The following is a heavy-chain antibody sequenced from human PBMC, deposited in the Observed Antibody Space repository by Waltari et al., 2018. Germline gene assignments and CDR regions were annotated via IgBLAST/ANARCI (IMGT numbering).Heavy chain of an antibody. CDR3: ARDRGWIKLWYIDY. V-gene: IGHV4-61*02. CDR1: GGSISSGIYY. D-gene: IGHD5-18*01. J-gene: IGHJ4*02. Sequence: QVQLQESGPGLVKPSQTLSLTCTVSGGSISSGIYYWSWIRQPAGKGLEWIGRIYTSGSTNYNPSLKSRVTISVDTSKNQFSLKLSSVTAADTAVYYCARDRGWIKLWYIDYWGQGTLVTVSS. CDR2: IYTSGST.